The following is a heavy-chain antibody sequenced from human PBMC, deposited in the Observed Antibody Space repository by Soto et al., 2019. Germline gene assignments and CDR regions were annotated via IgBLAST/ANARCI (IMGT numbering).Heavy chain of an antibody. V-gene: IGHV3-66*01. J-gene: IGHJ6*02. D-gene: IGHD1-26*01. CDR2: IYSAGNT. CDR1: GGPFSSYA. CDR3: ARDFVVGGPTINYYYGMDV. Sequence: SCKASGGPFSSYAISWVRQAPGKGLEWISIIYSAGNTYYADSVKGRFTISRDNSKNTLYLQMNSLGAEDTAVYYCARDFVVGGPTINYYYGMDVWGQGTTVTVSS.